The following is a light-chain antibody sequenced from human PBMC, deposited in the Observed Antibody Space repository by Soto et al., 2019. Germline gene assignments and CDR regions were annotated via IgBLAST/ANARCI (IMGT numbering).Light chain of an antibody. Sequence: NFMLTQPHSVSESPGKTVTISCTRSSGSIASNYVQWFQQRPGSAPPTVICENNQRPSGVPDRFSGSIDSSSNSASLTISGLKTDDEADYYCQSYDSTNQVFAGGTKLTVL. CDR3: QSYDSTNQV. V-gene: IGLV6-57*04. CDR1: SGSIASNY. CDR2: ENN. J-gene: IGLJ3*02.